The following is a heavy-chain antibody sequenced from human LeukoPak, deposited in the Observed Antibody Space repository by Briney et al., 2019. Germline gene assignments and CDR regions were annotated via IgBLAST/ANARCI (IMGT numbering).Heavy chain of an antibody. D-gene: IGHD6-13*01. CDR2: IIPIFGTA. Sequence: SVKVSFKASGGTFSSYAISWARQAPGQGLEWMGGIIPIFGTANYAQKFQGRVTITADKSTSTAYMELSSLRSEDTAVYYCAHPYSSSWYYFDYWGQGTLVTVSS. CDR3: AHPYSSSWYYFDY. CDR1: GGTFSSYA. J-gene: IGHJ4*02. V-gene: IGHV1-69*06.